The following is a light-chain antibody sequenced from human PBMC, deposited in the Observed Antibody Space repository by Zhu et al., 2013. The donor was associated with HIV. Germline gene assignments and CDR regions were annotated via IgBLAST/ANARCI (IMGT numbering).Light chain of an antibody. CDR2: KDS. J-gene: IGLJ2*01. CDR1: KLGDKY. Sequence: SYELTQPPSVSVSPGQTASITCSGDKLGDKYASWYQQKPGQSPVLVLYKDSERPSGIPERFSGSSSGTTVTLTISGAQVEDEADYYCYSAADNNGVFGGGTKLAVL. CDR3: YSAADNNGV. V-gene: IGLV3-27*01.